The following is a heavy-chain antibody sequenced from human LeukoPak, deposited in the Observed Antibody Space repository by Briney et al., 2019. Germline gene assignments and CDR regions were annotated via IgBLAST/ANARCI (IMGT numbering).Heavy chain of an antibody. CDR3: ARTRYYYDSSGYPTYYFDY. J-gene: IGHJ4*02. CDR2: IIPIFGTA. V-gene: IGHV1-69*05. Sequence: SVKVSCKASGGTFSSYAISWVRQAPGQGLEWMGGIIPIFGTANYAQRFQGRVTITTDESTSTAYMELSSQRSEDTAVYYCARTRYYYDSSGYPTYYFDYWGQGTLVTVSS. CDR1: GGTFSSYA. D-gene: IGHD3-22*01.